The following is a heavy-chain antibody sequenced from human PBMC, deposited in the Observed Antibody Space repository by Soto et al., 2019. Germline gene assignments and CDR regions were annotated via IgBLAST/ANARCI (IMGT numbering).Heavy chain of an antibody. J-gene: IGHJ4*02. CDR3: ARGGDYTDYGGYYLADY. CDR2: ISGSGDSL. Sequence: EVQVLESGGGLVQPGGSLRLSCVVSGFAFKSHAMTWVRQAPGKGLEWVSAISGSGDSLYYADSVKGRFTISRDNSKNTVYLRMAGLRAEDAAVYYCARGGDYTDYGGYYLADYWGQGTQVIVSA. CDR1: GFAFKSHA. D-gene: IGHD3-22*01. V-gene: IGHV3-23*01.